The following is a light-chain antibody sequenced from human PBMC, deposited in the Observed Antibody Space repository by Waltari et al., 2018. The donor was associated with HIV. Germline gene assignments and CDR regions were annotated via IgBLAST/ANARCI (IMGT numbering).Light chain of an antibody. CDR2: QDS. CDR3: QAWDSSTWV. J-gene: IGLJ3*02. V-gene: IGLV3-1*01. CDR1: KLGDKY. Sequence: SYELTQPPSVSVSPGQTASITCSGDKLGDKYACWYQQKPCQSPVQLLYQDSKRPSGIPDRFSGSNSGNTATLTISGTQAMDEADYYCQAWDSSTWVFGGGTKLTVL.